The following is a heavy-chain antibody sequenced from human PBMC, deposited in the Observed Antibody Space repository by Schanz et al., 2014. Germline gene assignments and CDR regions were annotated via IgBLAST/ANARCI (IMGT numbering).Heavy chain of an antibody. V-gene: IGHV3-30*03. CDR1: GFTFSSYG. D-gene: IGHD5-12*01. CDR2: ISYDGSNK. CDR3: ARDRPSGYALDF. Sequence: QVQLLESGGGVVQPGGSLRLSCAVSGFTFSSYGMHWVRQAPGKGLEWVALISYDGSNKHYADSVKGRFTISRDNSKKTLYVQMNSLRAEDTAVYYCARDRPSGYALDFWGQGTLVTVSS. J-gene: IGHJ4*02.